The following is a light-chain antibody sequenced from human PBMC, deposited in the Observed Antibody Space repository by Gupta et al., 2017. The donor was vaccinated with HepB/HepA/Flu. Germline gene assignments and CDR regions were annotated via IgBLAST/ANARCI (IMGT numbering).Light chain of an antibody. J-gene: IGLJ2*01. CDR3: SSYAGSNNWV. V-gene: IGLV2-8*01. Sequence: SVLTPPPPASGSPGPSVTISCTGTSSDVGGYNYVSWHQQQPGKAPKLMIYEVSKRPSGVADRFSGSKSGNTASLTVSGLQAEDEADYYCSSYAGSNNWVLGGGTKLTVL. CDR1: SSDVGGYNY. CDR2: EVS.